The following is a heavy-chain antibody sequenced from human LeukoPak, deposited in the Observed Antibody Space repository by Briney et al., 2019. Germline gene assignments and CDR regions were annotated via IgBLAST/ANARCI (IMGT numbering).Heavy chain of an antibody. CDR3: ARSVGYCSSTSCRNIFDY. Sequence: PSETLSLTCTVSGGSISSSSYYWGWIRQPPGKRLEWIGSIYYSGSTYYNPSLKSRVTISVDTSKNQFSLKLSSVTAADTAVYYCARSVGYCSSTSCRNIFDYWGQGTLVTVSS. CDR1: GGSISSSSYY. J-gene: IGHJ4*02. V-gene: IGHV4-39*01. D-gene: IGHD2-2*01. CDR2: IYYSGST.